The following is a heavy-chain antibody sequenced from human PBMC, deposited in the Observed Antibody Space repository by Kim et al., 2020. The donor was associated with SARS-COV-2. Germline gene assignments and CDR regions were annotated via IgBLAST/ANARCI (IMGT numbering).Heavy chain of an antibody. CDR2: IRQDASEK. J-gene: IGHJ4*02. Sequence: GGSLRLSCAASGFTFSSYWMSWVRQAPGKGLEWVANIRQDASEKYYVDSVKGRFTISRDNAKNSLYLQMNSLRAEDTAVYYCAKRYFDWSLDYWGQGTLVTVSS. V-gene: IGHV3-7*01. CDR1: GFTFSSYW. D-gene: IGHD3-9*01. CDR3: AKRYFDWSLDY.